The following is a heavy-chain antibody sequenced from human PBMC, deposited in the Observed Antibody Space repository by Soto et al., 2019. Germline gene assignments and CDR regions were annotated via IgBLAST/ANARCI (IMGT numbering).Heavy chain of an antibody. CDR2: IWYDGSNK. Sequence: QVQLVESGGGVVQPGRSLRLSCAASGFTFRSYGMHWVRQAPGKGLEWVAVIWYDGSNKYYADSVKGRFTISRDNSKNTLYLQMNSLRAEDTAVYYCARDEGGPDSWGQGTLVTVSS. J-gene: IGHJ5*01. CDR1: GFTFRSYG. D-gene: IGHD2-15*01. CDR3: ARDEGGPDS. V-gene: IGHV3-33*01.